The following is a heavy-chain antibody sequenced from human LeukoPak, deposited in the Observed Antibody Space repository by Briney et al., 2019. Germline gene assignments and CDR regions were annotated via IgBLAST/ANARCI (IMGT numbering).Heavy chain of an antibody. CDR3: ATQSSAWYTPFDY. D-gene: IGHD6-19*01. V-gene: IGHV3-23*01. CDR2: ISGSGTDT. J-gene: IGHJ4*02. Sequence: GESLKISCGGSGFTFSSYAMSWVRQAPGKGLEWVSAISGSGTDTFYANSVKGRFTISRDNSKNTLYLQMNSLRAEDTAVYYCATQSSAWYTPFDYWGQGTLVTVSS. CDR1: GFTFSSYA.